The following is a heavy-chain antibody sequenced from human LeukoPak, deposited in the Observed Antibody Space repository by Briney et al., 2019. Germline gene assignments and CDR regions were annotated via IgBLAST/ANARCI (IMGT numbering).Heavy chain of an antibody. D-gene: IGHD6-6*01. J-gene: IGHJ4*02. CDR2: IYHSGST. CDR1: GYSISSGYY. Sequence: SETLSLTCTVSGYSISSGYYWGWIRQPPGKGLEWIGSIYHSGSTYYNPSLKSLVTISVDTSKNQFSLKLSSVTAADTAVYYCARDRSGIAARPDGPTMDFDYWGQGTLVTVSS. V-gene: IGHV4-38-2*02. CDR3: ARDRSGIAARPDGPTMDFDY.